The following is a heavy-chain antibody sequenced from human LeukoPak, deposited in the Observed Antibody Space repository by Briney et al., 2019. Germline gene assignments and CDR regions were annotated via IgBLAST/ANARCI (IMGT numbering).Heavy chain of an antibody. CDR2: IYPGDSDT. CDR1: GYSFTSYW. Sequence: GESLQISCQGSGYSFTSYWIGWVRQMPGKGLEWMGIIYPGDSDTRYSPSFQGQVTISADESISTAYLQWSSLKASDSAMYYCATNTMFRGIHAFDIWGQGTMVTVSS. CDR3: ATNTMFRGIHAFDI. D-gene: IGHD3-10*01. V-gene: IGHV5-51*01. J-gene: IGHJ3*02.